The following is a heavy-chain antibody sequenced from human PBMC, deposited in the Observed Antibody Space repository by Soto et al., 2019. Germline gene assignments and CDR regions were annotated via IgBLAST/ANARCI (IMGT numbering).Heavy chain of an antibody. D-gene: IGHD3-3*01. J-gene: IGHJ6*04. CDR3: SRPKKELRFYAGNAIDV. Sequence: EVQLVESGGGLVQPGGSLKLSCAASGLTFSDSAIHWVRQASGKGLEWVGRIRSKTNNYATTYAASVKGRFTISRDDSNITKYLQMNSLKTEDMTVYYCSRPKKELRFYAGNAIDVWRKGTTFTV. V-gene: IGHV3-73*02. CDR1: GLTFSDSA. CDR2: IRSKTNNYAT.